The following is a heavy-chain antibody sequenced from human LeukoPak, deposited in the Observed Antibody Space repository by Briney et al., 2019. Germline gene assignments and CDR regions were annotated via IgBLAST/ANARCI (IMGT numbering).Heavy chain of an antibody. V-gene: IGHV1-69*05. CDR1: GGTFSSYA. J-gene: IGHJ6*03. CDR2: IIPIFGTA. CDR3: ARSRGEWLRFHYYYMDV. Sequence: SVKVSCKASGGTFSSYAISWVRQAPGQGLEWMGGIIPIFGTANYAQKFQGRVTIATDESTSTAYMELSSLRSEDTAVYYCARSRGEWLRFHYYYMDVWGKGTTVTVSS. D-gene: IGHD5-12*01.